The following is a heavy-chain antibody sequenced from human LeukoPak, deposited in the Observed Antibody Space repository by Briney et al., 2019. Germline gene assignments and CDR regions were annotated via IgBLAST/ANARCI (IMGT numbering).Heavy chain of an antibody. D-gene: IGHD4-23*01. CDR1: GFTFNNYT. Sequence: GGSLRLSCAASGFTFNNYTMSWVRQAPGKGLEWVSTISIKGDRTYYVDSVKGRFTISRDNSNSTLFLQMNSLGAEDTDIYYCAEKGTVVTPGLYFDYWGQGILFTVSS. CDR2: ISIKGDRT. J-gene: IGHJ4*02. V-gene: IGHV3-23*01. CDR3: AEKGTVVTPGLYFDY.